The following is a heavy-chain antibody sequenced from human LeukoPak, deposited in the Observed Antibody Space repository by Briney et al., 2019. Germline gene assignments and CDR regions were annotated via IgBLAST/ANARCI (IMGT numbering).Heavy chain of an antibody. CDR2: ISYDGSNK. J-gene: IGHJ4*02. CDR1: GFTFSSYG. Sequence: GRSLRLSCAASGFTFSSYGMHWVRQAPGKGLEWVAVISYDGSNKYYADSVKGRFTTSRDNSKNTLYLQMNSLRAEDTAVYYCAKDVAQLWFRGVNYFDYWGQGTLVTVSS. D-gene: IGHD5-18*01. CDR3: AKDVAQLWFRGVNYFDY. V-gene: IGHV3-30*18.